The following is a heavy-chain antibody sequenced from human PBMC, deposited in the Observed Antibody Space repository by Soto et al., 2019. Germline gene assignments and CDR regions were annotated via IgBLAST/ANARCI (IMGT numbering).Heavy chain of an antibody. V-gene: IGHV4-34*01. CDR1: GGSFSGYY. CDR3: ARGSGVGAAALGYFDY. CDR2: INHSGST. Sequence: SETLSLTCAVYGGSFSGYYWSWIRQPPGKGLEWIGEINHSGSTNYNPSLKSRVTISVDTSKNQFSLKLSSVTAADTAVYYCARGSGVGAAALGYFDYWGQGTLVTVSS. D-gene: IGHD6-13*01. J-gene: IGHJ4*02.